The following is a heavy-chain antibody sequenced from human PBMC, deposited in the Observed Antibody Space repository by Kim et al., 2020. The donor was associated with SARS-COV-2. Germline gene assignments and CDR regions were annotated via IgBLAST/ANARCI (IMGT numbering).Heavy chain of an antibody. D-gene: IGHD6-13*01. CDR1: GFTFSSYS. CDR3: ARDNSSSWFGLAYRNYYYYGMAV. Sequence: GGSLRLSCAASGFTFSSYSMNWVRQAPGKGLEWVSSISSSSSYIYYADSVKGRFTISRDNAKNSLYLQMNSLRAEDTAVYYCARDNSSSWFGLAYRNYYYYGMAVWGQGTTVTVSS. CDR2: ISSSSSYI. J-gene: IGHJ6*02. V-gene: IGHV3-21*01.